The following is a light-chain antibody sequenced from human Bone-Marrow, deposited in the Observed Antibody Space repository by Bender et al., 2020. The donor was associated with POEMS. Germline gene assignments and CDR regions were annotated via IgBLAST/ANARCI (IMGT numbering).Light chain of an antibody. J-gene: IGLJ3*02. CDR3: NSYTTSNTWV. CDR2: EVN. Sequence: QSALTQPPSASGSLGQSVTISCTGTSSDVGGYNYVSWYQQHPGKAPKLMIYEVNKRPSGVPDRFSGSKTGNTASLTISGLQAEDEADYYCNSYTTSNTWVFGGGTKVTVL. V-gene: IGLV2-8*01. CDR1: SSDVGGYNY.